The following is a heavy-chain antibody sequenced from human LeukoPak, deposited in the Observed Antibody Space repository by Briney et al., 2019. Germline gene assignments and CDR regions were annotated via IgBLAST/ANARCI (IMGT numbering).Heavy chain of an antibody. CDR3: TSPHDYGYY. Sequence: GGSLRLSCAASWFTFSGPAMHGVRQASGKGLEWVGRIRSKANSYATAYAASVKGRFTITRDDSKNTAYLQMNSLKTEDTAGYYGTSPHDYGYYWGQGTLVTVSS. CDR1: WFTFSGPA. V-gene: IGHV3-73*01. J-gene: IGHJ4*02. D-gene: IGHD4-17*01. CDR2: IRSKANSYAT.